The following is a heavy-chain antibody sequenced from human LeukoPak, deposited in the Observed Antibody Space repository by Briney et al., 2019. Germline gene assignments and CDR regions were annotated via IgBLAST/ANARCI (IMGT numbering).Heavy chain of an antibody. CDR2: ISGSGGST. D-gene: IGHD3-9*01. CDR3: AKDNYDILTGYRSRIV. V-gene: IGHV3-23*01. J-gene: IGHJ4*02. Sequence: GGSLRLSCAASGFTFSSYAMSWVRQAPGKGLEWVSAISGSGGSTCYADSVKGRFTISRDNSKNTLYLQMNSLRAEDTAVYYCAKDNYDILTGYRSRIVWGQGTLVTVSS. CDR1: GFTFSSYA.